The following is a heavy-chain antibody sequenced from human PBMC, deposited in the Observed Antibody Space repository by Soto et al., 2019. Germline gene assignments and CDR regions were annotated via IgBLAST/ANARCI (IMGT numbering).Heavy chain of an antibody. D-gene: IGHD3-10*01. Sequence: SVKVSCKASGGTFSSYAISWVRQAPGQGLEWMGGIIPIFGTANYAQKFQGRVTITADESTSTAYMELSSLRSEDTAVYYCARAITPGFGVDSYYYYYYGMDVWGQGTTVTVS. CDR1: GGTFSSYA. CDR2: IIPIFGTA. CDR3: ARAITPGFGVDSYYYYYYGMDV. V-gene: IGHV1-69*13. J-gene: IGHJ6*02.